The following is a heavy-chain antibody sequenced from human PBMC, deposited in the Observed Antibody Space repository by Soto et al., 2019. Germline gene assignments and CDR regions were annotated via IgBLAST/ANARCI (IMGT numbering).Heavy chain of an antibody. CDR2: INHSGST. CDR3: ARTQDYYDSSGYYL. CDR1: GGSFSGYY. D-gene: IGHD3-22*01. Sequence: QVQLQQWGAGLLKPSETLSLTCAVYGGSFSGYYWSWIRQPPGKGLEWIGEINHSGSTNYNPSLKSRVTISVDTSKNQFSLKLSSVTAADTAVYYCARTQDYYDSSGYYLWGQGILVTVSS. J-gene: IGHJ5*02. V-gene: IGHV4-34*01.